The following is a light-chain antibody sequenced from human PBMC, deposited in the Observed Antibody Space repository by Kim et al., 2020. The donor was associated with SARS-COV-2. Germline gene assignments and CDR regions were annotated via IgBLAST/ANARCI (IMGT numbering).Light chain of an antibody. Sequence: SSELTQDPAVSVALGQTVTMTCQGDSLGSHFASWYQQRPGQSPVLVLHGRNSRPSGIPDRFSGSSSGDTASLTITGAQAEDEADYYCRCRDSSAYHVEFGGGTQLTVL. CDR3: RCRDSSAYHVE. CDR1: SLGSHF. J-gene: IGLJ3*02. CDR2: GRN. V-gene: IGLV3-19*01.